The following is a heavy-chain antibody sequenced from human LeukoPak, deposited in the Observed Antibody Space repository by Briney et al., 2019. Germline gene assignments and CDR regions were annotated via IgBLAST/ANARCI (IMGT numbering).Heavy chain of an antibody. CDR3: ARDDYGDNTVLFDP. D-gene: IGHD4-17*01. CDR2: INPDKGDT. Sequence: VASVTVSCKASGYTFDNYYIHWVRQARGQGLEWVGRINPDKGDTTYARRFQGRVTMTRDTSTNTAYMELRRLTSDDAAVYYCARDDYGDNTVLFDPWGQGTLVTVSS. J-gene: IGHJ5*02. CDR1: GYTFDNYY. V-gene: IGHV1-2*02.